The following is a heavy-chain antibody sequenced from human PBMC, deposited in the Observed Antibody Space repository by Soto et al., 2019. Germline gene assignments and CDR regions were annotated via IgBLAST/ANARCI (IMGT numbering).Heavy chain of an antibody. CDR3: ARDRPYYYGSGSHTYGMDV. D-gene: IGHD3-10*01. Sequence: QVQLVESGGGLVKPGGSLRLSCAASGFTFSDYYMSWIRQAPGKGLEWVSYISSSGSTIYYADSVKGRFSISRDNAKNSLYLQMNNLRAEDTAVYYCARDRPYYYGSGSHTYGMDVWGQGTTVTVSS. J-gene: IGHJ6*02. CDR2: ISSSGSTI. V-gene: IGHV3-11*01. CDR1: GFTFSDYY.